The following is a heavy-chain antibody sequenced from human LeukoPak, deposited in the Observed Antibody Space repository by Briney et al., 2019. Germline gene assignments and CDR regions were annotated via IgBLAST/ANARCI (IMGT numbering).Heavy chain of an antibody. V-gene: IGHV3-15*07. Sequence: GGSLRLSCAASGFTFSNAWMNWVRQAPGKGLEWVGRIKSKTDGGTTDYAAPVKGRFTISRDDSKNTLYLQVNSLKTEDTAVYYCTTVLIVVVTATNDYWGQGTLVTVSS. CDR3: TTVLIVVVTATNDY. D-gene: IGHD2-21*02. J-gene: IGHJ4*02. CDR1: GFTFSNAW. CDR2: IKSKTDGGTT.